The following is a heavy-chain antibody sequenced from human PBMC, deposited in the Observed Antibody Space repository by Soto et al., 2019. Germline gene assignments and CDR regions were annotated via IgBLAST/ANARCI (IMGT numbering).Heavy chain of an antibody. CDR1: GFSFSTTGAG. CDR3: AYRRGGSSSGGNFDY. Sequence: QITLNDSGPTLVKPSQTLTLTCTFSGFSFSTTGAGVGWISQPPGKALEWLALIFWNDAKRYSPSLRSRLTIIKDTSKNQVVLTMTNVDPVDTSTYYCAYRRGGSSSGGNFDYWGQGTPVTVYS. CDR2: IFWNDAK. J-gene: IGHJ4*02. D-gene: IGHD2-15*01. V-gene: IGHV2-5*01.